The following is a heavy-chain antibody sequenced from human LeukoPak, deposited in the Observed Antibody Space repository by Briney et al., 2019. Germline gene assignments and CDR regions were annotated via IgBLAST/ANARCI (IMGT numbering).Heavy chain of an antibody. Sequence: PGGSLRLSCAVSGFTFSSYWMSWVRQAPVKGLEWVANIKQDGSEKYYVDSVKGRFTISRDNAKNSLYLQMNSLRDEDTAVYYCARDQWLGKGGFDPWGQGTLVTVSS. J-gene: IGHJ5*02. CDR3: ARDQWLGKGGFDP. CDR2: IKQDGSEK. D-gene: IGHD3-10*01. V-gene: IGHV3-7*01. CDR1: GFTFSSYW.